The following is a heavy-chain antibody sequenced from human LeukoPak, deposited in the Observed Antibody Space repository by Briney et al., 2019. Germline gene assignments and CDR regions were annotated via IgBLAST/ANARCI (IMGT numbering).Heavy chain of an antibody. CDR3: ARGSDIVVVPAAMGPYYYMDV. Sequence: TGGSLSFPCAASGFTFSSYAMHWVRQAPGKGLEWVAVISYDGSNKYYADSVKGRFTISRDNSKNTLYLQMNSLRAEDTAVYYCARGSDIVVVPAAMGPYYYMDVWGKGTTATVSS. D-gene: IGHD2-2*01. CDR2: ISYDGSNK. J-gene: IGHJ6*03. CDR1: GFTFSSYA. V-gene: IGHV3-30*04.